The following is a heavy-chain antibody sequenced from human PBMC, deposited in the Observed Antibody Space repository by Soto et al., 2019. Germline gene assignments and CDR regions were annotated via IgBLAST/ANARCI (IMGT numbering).Heavy chain of an antibody. V-gene: IGHV5-51*01. Sequence: GESLKISGRCSGYTFSNFWIGWVRQLPGKGLEWMGIIYPGDHETRYSPSFHGKVTISADKSINTAYLQWNSLEASDTAFYFCARSPRSSPYFDYWGQGALVTVSS. CDR3: ARSPRSSPYFDY. J-gene: IGHJ4*02. D-gene: IGHD6-13*01. CDR2: IYPGDHET. CDR1: GYTFSNFW.